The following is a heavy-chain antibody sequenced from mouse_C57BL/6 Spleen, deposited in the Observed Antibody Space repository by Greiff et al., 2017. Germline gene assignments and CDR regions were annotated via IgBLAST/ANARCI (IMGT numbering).Heavy chain of an antibody. D-gene: IGHD2-4*01. CDR1: GYSITSGYY. J-gene: IGHJ4*01. CDR3: ARYYDSNYYARDD. Sequence: VQLKESGPGLVKPSQSLSLTCSVTGYSITSGYYWNWIRQFPGNKLEWMGYISYDGSNNYNPSLKNRISITRDTSKNQFFLKLNAVTTEDTATYYCARYYDSNYYARDDWGQGTSVTVSS. CDR2: ISYDGSN. V-gene: IGHV3-6*01.